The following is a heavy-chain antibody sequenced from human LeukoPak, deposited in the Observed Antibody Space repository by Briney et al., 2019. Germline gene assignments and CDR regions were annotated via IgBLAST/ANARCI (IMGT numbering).Heavy chain of an antibody. CDR1: GGSISSDY. D-gene: IGHD6-13*01. CDR3: ARGLGRQQLVSPFDY. CDR2: IYNSGSN. V-gene: IGHV4-59*08. J-gene: IGHJ4*02. Sequence: SETLSLTCTVSGGSISSDYWQWIRQPPGKGLEWVGYIYNSGSNTYNPSLKRRVTISIDTSKNQFSLKLTSVTAADTAVYYCARGLGRQQLVSPFDYWGQGTLVTVSS.